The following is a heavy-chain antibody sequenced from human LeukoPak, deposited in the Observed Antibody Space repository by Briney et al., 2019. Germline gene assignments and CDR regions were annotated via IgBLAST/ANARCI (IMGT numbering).Heavy chain of an antibody. CDR1: GGTFSSYA. CDR3: ANGRSDGDYVAFDI. D-gene: IGHD4-17*01. V-gene: IGHV1-69*04. Sequence: SVKVSCKASGGTFSSYAISWVRQAPGQGLEWMGRIIPILGIANYAQKFQGRVTITADKSTSTAYMELSSLRSEDTAVYYCANGRSDGDYVAFDIWGQGTMVTVSS. J-gene: IGHJ3*02. CDR2: IIPILGIA.